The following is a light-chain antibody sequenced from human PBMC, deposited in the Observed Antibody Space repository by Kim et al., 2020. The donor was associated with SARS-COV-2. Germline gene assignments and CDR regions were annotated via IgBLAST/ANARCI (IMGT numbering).Light chain of an antibody. V-gene: IGKV1-33*01. CDR3: QHYDDLPYT. CDR2: DAS. CDR1: QDIRNY. J-gene: IGKJ2*01. Sequence: SASVGDRVTITCQASQDIRNYLNWYQEKPGKAPKLLIYDASNLETGVPSRFSGSGSGTHFTFTISSLQPEDIATYYCQHYDDLPYTFGQGTKLEIK.